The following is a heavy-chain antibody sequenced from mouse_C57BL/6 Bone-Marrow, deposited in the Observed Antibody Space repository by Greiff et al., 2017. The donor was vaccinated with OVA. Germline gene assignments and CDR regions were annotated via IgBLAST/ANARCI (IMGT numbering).Heavy chain of an antibody. Sequence: QVQLQQSGAELARPGASVKLSCKASGYTFTSYGISWVKQRTGQGLEWIGEIYPRSGNTYYNEKFKGKATLTADKSSSTSYMELRSLTSEDSADYVWARSAIYYDYDGAWFAYWGQGTLVTVSA. CDR2: IYPRSGNT. CDR1: GYTFTSYG. V-gene: IGHV1-81*01. CDR3: ARSAIYYDYDGAWFAY. J-gene: IGHJ3*01. D-gene: IGHD2-4*01.